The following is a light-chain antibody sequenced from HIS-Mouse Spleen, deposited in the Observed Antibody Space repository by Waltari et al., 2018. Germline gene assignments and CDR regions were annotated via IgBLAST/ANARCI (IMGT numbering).Light chain of an antibody. CDR2: EDS. V-gene: IGLV3-10*01. Sequence: SYELTQPPSVSVSPGQTARITCSGDALPKKYAYWYQQKSGQAPVLVIYEDSKRPSWIPVRFSCSSSGTMATLTISGAQVEDEADYYCYSTDSSGNHRVFGGGTKLTVL. CDR3: YSTDSSGNHRV. J-gene: IGLJ2*01. CDR1: ALPKKY.